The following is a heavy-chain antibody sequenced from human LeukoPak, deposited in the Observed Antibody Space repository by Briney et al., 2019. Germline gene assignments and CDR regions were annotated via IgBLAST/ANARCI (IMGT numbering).Heavy chain of an antibody. CDR1: GFTFSSHW. V-gene: IGHV3-30*02. Sequence: GGSLRLSCAASGFTFSSHWMSWVRQAPGKGLEWVAFIRYDGSNKYYADSVKGRFTISRDNSKNTLYLQMNSLRAEDTAVYYCAHGSMYQLDYWGQGTLVTVSS. J-gene: IGHJ4*02. D-gene: IGHD2-2*01. CDR3: AHGSMYQLDY. CDR2: IRYDGSNK.